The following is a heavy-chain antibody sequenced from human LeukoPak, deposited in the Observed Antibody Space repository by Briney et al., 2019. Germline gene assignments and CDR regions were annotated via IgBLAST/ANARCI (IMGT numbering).Heavy chain of an antibody. CDR1: GFTFSSYG. Sequence: GRSLRLSCAASGFTFSSYGMHWVRQAPGKGLEWVSYISSSGSTIYYADSVKGRFTISRDNAKNSLYLQMNSLRAEDTTVYYCARRRRNYCDSSGYLDYWGQGTLVTVSS. CDR2: ISSSGSTI. V-gene: IGHV3-48*04. CDR3: ARRRRNYCDSSGYLDY. J-gene: IGHJ4*02. D-gene: IGHD3-22*01.